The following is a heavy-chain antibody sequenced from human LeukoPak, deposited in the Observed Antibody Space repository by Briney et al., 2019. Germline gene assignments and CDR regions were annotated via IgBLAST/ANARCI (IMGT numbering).Heavy chain of an antibody. D-gene: IGHD6-6*01. CDR2: ISGSGGST. CDR1: GFTFSSYA. CDR3: AKDYTYSSSSRGYSGY. J-gene: IGHJ4*02. V-gene: IGHV3-23*01. Sequence: PGGSLRLSCAASGFTFSSYAMSWVRQAPGKGLEWVSAISGSGGSTYYADSVKGRFTISRDNSKITLYLQMNGLRAEDTAVYYCAKDYTYSSSSRGYSGYWGQGTLVTVSS.